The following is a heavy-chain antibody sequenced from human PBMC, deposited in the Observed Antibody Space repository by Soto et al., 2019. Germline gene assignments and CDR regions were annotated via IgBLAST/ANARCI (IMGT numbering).Heavy chain of an antibody. CDR1: GGSISSYY. Sequence: QVQLQESGPGLVKPSETLSLTCTVSGGSISSYYWSWIRQPPGKGLEWIGYIYYSGSTNYNPSLKSRVSISVDTSKNQFALKMSSVTAADTAVYYGASRYGYSCDYWGQGTLVTFYS. CDR3: ASRYGYSCDY. V-gene: IGHV4-59*08. CDR2: IYYSGST. J-gene: IGHJ4*02. D-gene: IGHD1-1*01.